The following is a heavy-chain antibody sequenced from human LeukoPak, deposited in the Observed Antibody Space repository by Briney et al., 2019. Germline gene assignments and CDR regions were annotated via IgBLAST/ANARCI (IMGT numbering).Heavy chain of an antibody. CDR1: GYTFTNYY. CDR2: INLSGGSR. J-gene: IGHJ5*02. V-gene: IGHV1-46*01. D-gene: IGHD1-26*01. Sequence: ASVKLSCKASGYTFTNYYIHLERQAPGQGLECMGIINLSGGSRSYAQEFQGRVTMTRDMSTSTVYIELSSLRSEDTAVYYCARGGVGATTYVWFDPWGQGTLVTVSS. CDR3: ARGGVGATTYVWFDP.